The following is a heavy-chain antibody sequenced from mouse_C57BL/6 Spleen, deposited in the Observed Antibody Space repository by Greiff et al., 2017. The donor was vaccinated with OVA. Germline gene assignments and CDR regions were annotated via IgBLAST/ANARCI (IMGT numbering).Heavy chain of an antibody. V-gene: IGHV1-54*01. CDR2: IKPGSGGT. J-gene: IGHJ3*01. CDR3: ARSLYDYGPGFAY. CDR1: GYAFTNYL. D-gene: IGHD1-1*01. Sequence: QVQLKESGAELVRPGTSVKVSCKASGYAFTNYLIEWVKQRPGQGLEWIGVIKPGSGGTNYNEKFKGKATLTADKSSSTAYMQLSSLTSEDSAVYFCARSLYDYGPGFAYWGQGTLVTVSA.